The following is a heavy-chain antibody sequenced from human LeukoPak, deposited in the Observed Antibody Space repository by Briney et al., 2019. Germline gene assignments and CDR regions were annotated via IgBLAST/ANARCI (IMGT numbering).Heavy chain of an antibody. V-gene: IGHV3-7*01. CDR1: GSTLSTYW. D-gene: IGHD2-21*01. Sequence: GGSLRLSCAASGSTLSTYWMSWVRQAPGKGLEWVANIKQDGSQEYYVDSVKGRFTISRDNAENSLYLQMNSLRAEDTALYHCVRGCGRASCPYYFEYWGQGILVTVSS. J-gene: IGHJ4*02. CDR2: IKQDGSQE. CDR3: VRGCGRASCPYYFEY.